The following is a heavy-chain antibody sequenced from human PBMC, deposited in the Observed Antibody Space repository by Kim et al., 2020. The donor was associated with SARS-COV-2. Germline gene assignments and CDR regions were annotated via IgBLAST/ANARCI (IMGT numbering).Heavy chain of an antibody. J-gene: IGHJ3*02. CDR3: ARDVWHGLDI. Sequence: TNYPRTYQGRVTMTTDTITTTAYLELRSLRSDDTAVYYCARDVWHGLDIWGQGTMVTVSS. V-gene: IGHV1-18*01. D-gene: IGHD3-16*01. CDR2: T.